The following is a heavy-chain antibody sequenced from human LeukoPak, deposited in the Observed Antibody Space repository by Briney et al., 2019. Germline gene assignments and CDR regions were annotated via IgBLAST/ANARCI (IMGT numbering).Heavy chain of an antibody. D-gene: IGHD3-10*01. CDR3: AKSYGTYYGSGTLYFDY. CDR2: ISGSGGST. J-gene: IGHJ4*02. Sequence: TWIRHHPGKGLEWVSAISGSGGSTYYADSVKGRFTISRDNSKNTLYLQMNSLRAEDTAVYYCAKSYGTYYGSGTLYFDYWGQGTLVTVSS. V-gene: IGHV3-23*01.